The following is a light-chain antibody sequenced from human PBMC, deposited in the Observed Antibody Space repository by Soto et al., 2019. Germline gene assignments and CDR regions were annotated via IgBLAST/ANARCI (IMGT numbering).Light chain of an antibody. CDR1: SSDVGGYNY. J-gene: IGLJ1*01. V-gene: IGLV2-14*01. Sequence: QSVLTQPASASESPGQSITISCTGSSSDVGGYNYVSWFQQHPGKAPKLMIFDVSNRPSGVSNRFSGSKSGNTASLTISGLQAEDEADYYCSSYTGTNNFGVFGPGTKVTVL. CDR2: DVS. CDR3: SSYTGTNNFGV.